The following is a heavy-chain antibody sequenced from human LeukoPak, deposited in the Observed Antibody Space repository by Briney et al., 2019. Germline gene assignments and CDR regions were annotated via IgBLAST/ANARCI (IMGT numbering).Heavy chain of an antibody. J-gene: IGHJ5*02. CDR1: GGSISSGGYS. Sequence: SQTLSLTCAVSGGSISSGGYSWSWIRQPPGKGLEWIGYIYHSGSTYYNPSLKSRVTISVDRSKNQFSLKLSSVTAADTAVYYCARSGYSSGWYVTARAPGGGRTNWFDPWGQGTLVTVSS. CDR3: ARSGYSSGWYVTARAPGGGRTNWFDP. V-gene: IGHV4-30-2*01. CDR2: IYHSGST. D-gene: IGHD6-19*01.